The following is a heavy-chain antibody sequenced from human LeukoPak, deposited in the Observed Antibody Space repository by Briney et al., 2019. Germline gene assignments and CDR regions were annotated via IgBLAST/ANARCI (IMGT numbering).Heavy chain of an antibody. V-gene: IGHV3-7*01. CDR3: ARLGLEVGGPNWFDP. CDR2: IKRDGSQK. Sequence: PGGSLRLSCAAPGFSFSSNWMGWVRQATGKGLEWVAHIKRDGSQKYYLDSVKGRFTISRDNTKNSLYLQMNSLRVEDTAVYYCARLGLEVGGPNWFDPWGQGTLVTVSS. J-gene: IGHJ5*02. D-gene: IGHD1-1*01. CDR1: GFSFSSNW.